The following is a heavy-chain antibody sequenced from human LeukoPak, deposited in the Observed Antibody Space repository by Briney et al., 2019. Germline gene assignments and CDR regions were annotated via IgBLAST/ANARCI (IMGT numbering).Heavy chain of an antibody. Sequence: SETLSLTCTVSGGSISSGDYYWSWIRQPPGKGLEWIGYIYYSGSTYYNPSLKSRVTISVDTSKNQFSLKLSSVTAAVTAVYYCARVRGYYSPAAFDIWGQGTMVTVSS. J-gene: IGHJ3*02. CDR2: IYYSGST. CDR1: GGSISSGDYY. D-gene: IGHD3-22*01. V-gene: IGHV4-30-4*08. CDR3: ARVRGYYSPAAFDI.